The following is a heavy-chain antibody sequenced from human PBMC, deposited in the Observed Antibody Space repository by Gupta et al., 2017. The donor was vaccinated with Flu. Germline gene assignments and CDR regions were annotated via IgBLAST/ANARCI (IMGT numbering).Heavy chain of an antibody. D-gene: IGHD1-26*01. CDR1: GFTFSSYE. CDR3: ARGHWDK. Sequence: EVQLVESGGGLVQPGGSLRLSCAISGFTFSSYEMSWVRQAPGRGLEWIAFISQRGDTYYTDPVRGRFSISRDTANNALYLQMSSLRDEDTAIYYCARGHWDKWGQGTPVTVSS. CDR2: ISQRGDT. V-gene: IGHV3-48*03. J-gene: IGHJ4*02.